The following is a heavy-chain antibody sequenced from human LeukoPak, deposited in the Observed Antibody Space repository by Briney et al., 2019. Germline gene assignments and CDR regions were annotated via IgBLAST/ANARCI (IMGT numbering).Heavy chain of an antibody. D-gene: IGHD3-16*01. CDR3: ARERLRLFDP. CDR1: GFAVSSNY. CDR2: IYSGGST. Sequence: GGSLRLSCAASGFAVSSNYMSWVRQAPGKGLEWVSVIYSGGSTYYADSVKGRFTISRDNSKNTLYLQMNSLRAEDTAVYYCARERLRLFDPWGQGTLVTVSS. J-gene: IGHJ5*02. V-gene: IGHV3-53*01.